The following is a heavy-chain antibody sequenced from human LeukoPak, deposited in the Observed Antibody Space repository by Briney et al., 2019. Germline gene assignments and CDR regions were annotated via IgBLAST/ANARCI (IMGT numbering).Heavy chain of an antibody. Sequence: ASVKVSCKPSGYNFKRYSITWVRQAPGQGLEWMGGVSTSNGATNYAQKFQGRVTITPETVTKPGYLELRRLTSGDTAMYFCGRVSDTSMLAAGFDAGGEGTLVTV. V-gene: IGHV1-18*01. CDR1: GYNFKRYS. CDR2: VSTSNGAT. CDR3: GRVSDTSMLAAGFDA. J-gene: IGHJ5*02. D-gene: IGHD5-18*01.